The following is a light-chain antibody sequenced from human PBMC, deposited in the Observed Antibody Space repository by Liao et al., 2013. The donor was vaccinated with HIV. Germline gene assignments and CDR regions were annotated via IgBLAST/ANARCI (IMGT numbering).Light chain of an antibody. J-gene: IGLJ2*01. Sequence: SYVLTQPPSVSVAPGKTGRITCGGNNIGSKSVHWYQQKAGQAPVLVIYYDTDRPSGIPERFSGSNSGNTATLTITRAEAGDEAEYYCQVWDSSIVVFGGGTKLTVL. CDR1: NIGSKS. CDR2: YDT. CDR3: QVWDSSIVV. V-gene: IGLV3-21*01.